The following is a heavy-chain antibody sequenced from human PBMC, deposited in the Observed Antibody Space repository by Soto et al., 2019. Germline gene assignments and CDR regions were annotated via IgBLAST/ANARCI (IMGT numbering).Heavy chain of an antibody. CDR2: IYYSGST. Sequence: QVQLQESGPGLVKPSQTLSLTCTVSGGSISSGDYYWSWIRQPPGKGLEWIGYIYYSGSTYYNPSLKSRVTISVATSNNQFSLKLSSVTAADTAVYYCARERPDGARLDPWGQGTLVTVSS. CDR1: GGSISSGDYY. V-gene: IGHV4-30-4*01. CDR3: ARERPDGARLDP. J-gene: IGHJ5*02. D-gene: IGHD6-6*01.